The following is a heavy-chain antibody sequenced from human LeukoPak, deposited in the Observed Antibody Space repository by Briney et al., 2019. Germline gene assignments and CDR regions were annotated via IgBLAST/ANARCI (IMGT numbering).Heavy chain of an antibody. D-gene: IGHD3-22*01. V-gene: IGHV3-30*01. J-gene: IGHJ4*02. CDR2: ISYDGSNK. CDR1: GFTLSSYA. CDR3: ARGNHYYDSSGYIPDY. Sequence: SGGSLRLSCAASGFTLSSYAVHWVRQAPGKGLEWVAVISYDGSNKYYADSVKGRFTISRDNSKNTLYLQMNSLRAEDTAVYYCARGNHYYDSSGYIPDYWGQGTLVTVSS.